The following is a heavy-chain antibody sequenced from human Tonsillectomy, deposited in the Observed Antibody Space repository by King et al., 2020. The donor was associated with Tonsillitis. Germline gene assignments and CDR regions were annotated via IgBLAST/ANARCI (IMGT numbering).Heavy chain of an antibody. D-gene: IGHD3-3*01. J-gene: IGHJ3*02. CDR1: TFNFSDYY. V-gene: IGHV3-11*01. Sequence: VQLVESGGGLVKPGGSLRLSCAASTFNFSDYYMSWIRQAPGKGLEWVSYISSSGSTIYYADTGKGRFTISRDNDKNSLYLQMISLRAEDTAVYYCACSHYDFWSGYTYDAFDIWGQGTMVTVSS. CDR3: ACSHYDFWSGYTYDAFDI. CDR2: ISSSGSTI.